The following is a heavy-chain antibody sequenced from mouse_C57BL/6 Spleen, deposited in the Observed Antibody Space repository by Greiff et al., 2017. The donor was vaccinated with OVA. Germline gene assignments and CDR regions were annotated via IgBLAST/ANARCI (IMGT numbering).Heavy chain of an antibody. D-gene: IGHD2-2*01. CDR2: IDPENGDT. CDR1: GFNIKDDY. Sequence: EVQLQQSGAELVRPGASVKLSCTASGFNIKDDYMHWVKQRPEQGLEWIGWIDPENGDTEYASKFQGKATITADTSSNTAYLQLSSLTSEDTAVYYCTTGYDGFADWGQGTLVTVSA. J-gene: IGHJ3*01. CDR3: TTGYDGFAD. V-gene: IGHV14-4*01.